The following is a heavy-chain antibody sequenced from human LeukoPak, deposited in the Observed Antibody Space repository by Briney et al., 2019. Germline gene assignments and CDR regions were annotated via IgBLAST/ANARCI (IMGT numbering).Heavy chain of an antibody. J-gene: IGHJ3*02. Sequence: SETLSLTCTVSGGSISSHYWSWIRQPPGKGLEWIGRIYTSGSTNYNPSLKSRVTISVDTSKNQFSLKLSSVTAADTAVYYCARLRNDYSMPHAFDIWGQGTMVTVSS. D-gene: IGHD4-11*01. CDR2: IYTSGST. CDR3: ARLRNDYSMPHAFDI. V-gene: IGHV4-4*08. CDR1: GGSISSHY.